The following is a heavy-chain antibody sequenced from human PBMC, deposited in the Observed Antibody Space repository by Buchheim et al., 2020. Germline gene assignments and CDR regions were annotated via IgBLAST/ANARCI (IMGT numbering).Heavy chain of an antibody. CDR3: ARGMGVGAHDFFDS. CDR2: IYYSGGV. CDR1: NGSINDFY. V-gene: IGHV4-59*03. D-gene: IGHD1-26*01. J-gene: IGHJ4*02. Sequence: QVQLQESGPGLVKPSETLSLTCTVPNGSINDFYRAWIRQSPGEGMQWIAYIYYSGGVHYSPSLTSRVTISFDTSMKQFFLRLTSVTAADTAMYYCARGMGVGAHDFFDSWGQG.